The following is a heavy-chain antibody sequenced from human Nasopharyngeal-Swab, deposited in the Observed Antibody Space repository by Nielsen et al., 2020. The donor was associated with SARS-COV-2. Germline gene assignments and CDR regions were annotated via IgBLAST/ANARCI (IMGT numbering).Heavy chain of an antibody. CDR1: GFIFSNYG. Sequence: SLKISCAASGFIFSNYGMHWVRQTPGKGLEWVAVISFDGSSQYYVDPVKGRFTISRDNSKSTLYLQMNSLRGEDTAVYYCAKGWLLGNYMDVWGKGTTVTFTS. V-gene: IGHV3-30*18. J-gene: IGHJ6*03. CDR2: ISFDGSSQ. D-gene: IGHD5-12*01. CDR3: AKGWLLGNYMDV.